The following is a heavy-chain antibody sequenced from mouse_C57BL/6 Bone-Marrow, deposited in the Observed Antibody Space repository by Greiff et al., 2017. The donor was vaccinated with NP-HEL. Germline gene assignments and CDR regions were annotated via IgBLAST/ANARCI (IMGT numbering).Heavy chain of an antibody. CDR2: IWRGGST. D-gene: IGHD1-1*02. Sequence: VQLQQSGPGLVQPSQSLSITCTVSGFSLTSYGVHWVRQSPGKGLEWLGVIWRGGSTDYYAAFMSRLSITKDNSKSQVFYKMNSLQADDTAIYYCTTLWNYYAMDYWGQGTSVTVSS. J-gene: IGHJ4*01. V-gene: IGHV2-5*01. CDR1: GFSLTSYG. CDR3: TTLWNYYAMDY.